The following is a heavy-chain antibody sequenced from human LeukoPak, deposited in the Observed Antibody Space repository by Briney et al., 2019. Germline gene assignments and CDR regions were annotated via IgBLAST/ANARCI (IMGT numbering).Heavy chain of an antibody. CDR1: GGSISSYY. J-gene: IGHJ6*02. CDR2: IYYSGST. D-gene: IGHD5-12*01. CDR3: ARGRWLQFEYYYYGMDV. V-gene: IGHV4-59*12. Sequence: SETLSLTCTVSGGSISSYYWSWIRQPPGKGLEWIGYIYYSGSTNYNPSLKSRVTISVDTSKNQFSLKLSSVTAADTAVYYCARGRWLQFEYYYYGMDVWGQGTTVTVSS.